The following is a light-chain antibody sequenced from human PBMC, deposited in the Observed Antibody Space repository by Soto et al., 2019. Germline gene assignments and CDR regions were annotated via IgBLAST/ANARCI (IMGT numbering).Light chain of an antibody. V-gene: IGLV2-14*01. Sequence: SALTQPASVSGSPGQSITISCTGTSSDVGGYNYVSWYQQHPGKAPKLMIYEVSNRPSGVSNRFSGSKSGNTASLTISGLQAEDEADYYCTSYTSSGTPVFGTGTKVTVL. CDR2: EVS. J-gene: IGLJ1*01. CDR3: TSYTSSGTPV. CDR1: SSDVGGYNY.